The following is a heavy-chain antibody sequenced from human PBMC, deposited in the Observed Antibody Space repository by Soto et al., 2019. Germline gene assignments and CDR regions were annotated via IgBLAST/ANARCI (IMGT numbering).Heavy chain of an antibody. CDR1: GLTFRGYA. D-gene: IGHD6-6*01. CDR2: ISGSGGST. V-gene: IGHV3-23*01. J-gene: IGHJ4*02. CDR3: ARGRTVYSGASSDY. Sequence: EVQLLESGGGLVQPGGSLRLSCVTSGLTFRGYAMTWVRQAPGKGLEWVSGISGSGGSTYYADSVKGRFTISRDNYKNTLYLQLHSLRVEDTGVYYCARGRTVYSGASSDYWGQGTLVTVSS.